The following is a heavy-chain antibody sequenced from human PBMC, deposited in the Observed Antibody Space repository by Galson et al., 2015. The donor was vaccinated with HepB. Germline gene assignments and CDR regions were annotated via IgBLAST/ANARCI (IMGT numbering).Heavy chain of an antibody. V-gene: IGHV1-2*06. Sequence: SVRLSCKASGYTFTGYYMHWVRQAPGQGLEWMGRINPNSGGTNYAQKFQGRVTMTRDTSISTAYMELSRLRSDDTAVYYCAVLWEGWYFDLWGRGTLVTVSS. D-gene: IGHD3-10*01. CDR3: AVLWEGWYFDL. CDR1: GYTFTGYY. CDR2: INPNSGGT. J-gene: IGHJ2*01.